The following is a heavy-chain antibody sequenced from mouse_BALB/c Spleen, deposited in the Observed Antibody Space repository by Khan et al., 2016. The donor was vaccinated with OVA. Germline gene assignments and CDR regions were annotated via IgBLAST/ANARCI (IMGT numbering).Heavy chain of an antibody. J-gene: IGHJ4*01. V-gene: IGHV5-12*02. CDR2: ISTGGDST. Sequence: EVELVESGGGLVQPGGSLKLSCATSGFTFSDYYMYWVRQTPEKRLEWVAHISTGGDSTYYPDTVKGRFTISRDNAKNTLYLQMSRLKSEDTAMYYCARREDAYFFAMDYWGQGTSVTVSS. CDR1: GFTFSDYY. CDR3: ARREDAYFFAMDY.